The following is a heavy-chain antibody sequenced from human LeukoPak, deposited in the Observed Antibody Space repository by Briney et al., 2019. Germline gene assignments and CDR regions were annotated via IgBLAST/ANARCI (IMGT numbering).Heavy chain of an antibody. D-gene: IGHD5-18*01. CDR1: GFTFSSYA. CDR3: AKGGGYSYGYYFDY. V-gene: IGHV3-23*01. CDR2: ISGSGGNT. Sequence: GGSLRLSCAASGFTFSSYAMSWVRQAPGKGLEWVSAISGSGGNTYYADSVKGRFTISRDNSKNTLYLQMNSLRAEDTAVYYCAKGGGYSYGYYFDYWGQGTLVTVSS. J-gene: IGHJ4*02.